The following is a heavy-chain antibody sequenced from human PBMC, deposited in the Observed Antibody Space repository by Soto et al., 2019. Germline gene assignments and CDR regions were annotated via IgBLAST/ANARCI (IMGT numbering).Heavy chain of an antibody. CDR1: GFTFRSYE. CDR2: ISSSSDFI. D-gene: IGHD5-12*01. J-gene: IGHJ5*02. Sequence: EVHLVESGGGLVQAGGSLRLSCEVSGFTFRSYEMHWVRQAPGKGLEWLSYISSSSDFIYYSESVKGRFTISRDNANNSLYLQMTSLRDADKAIYYCARGANGIDRLDHWGQGATVTVSS. V-gene: IGHV3-48*03. CDR3: ARGANGIDRLDH.